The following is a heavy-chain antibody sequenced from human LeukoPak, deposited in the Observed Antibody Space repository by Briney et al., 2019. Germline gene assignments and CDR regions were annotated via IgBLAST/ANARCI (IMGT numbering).Heavy chain of an antibody. D-gene: IGHD3-22*01. CDR2: IYYSGST. CDR3: ARDRRYYDSSGFLDY. J-gene: IGHJ4*02. V-gene: IGHV4-31*03. Sequence: PSETLSLTCTVSGGSISSGGYYWSWIRQHPGKGLEWIGYIYYSGSTYYNPSLKSRVTISVDTSKNQFSLKLSSVTAADTAVYYCARDRRYYDSSGFLDYWGQATLVTVPS. CDR1: GGSISSGGYY.